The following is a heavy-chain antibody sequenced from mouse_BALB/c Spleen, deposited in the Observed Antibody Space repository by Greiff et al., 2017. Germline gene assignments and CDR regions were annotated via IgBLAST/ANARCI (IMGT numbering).Heavy chain of an antibody. Sequence: DVMLVESGGGLVQPGGSLKLSCAASGFTFSSYTMSWVRQTPEKRLEWVAYISNGGGSTYYPDTVKGRFTISRDNPKNTLFLQMTSLRSEDTAMYYCARLGATDAMDYWGQGTSVTVSS. CDR1: GFTFSSYT. V-gene: IGHV5-12-2*01. D-gene: IGHD3-1*01. J-gene: IGHJ4*01. CDR2: ISNGGGST. CDR3: ARLGATDAMDY.